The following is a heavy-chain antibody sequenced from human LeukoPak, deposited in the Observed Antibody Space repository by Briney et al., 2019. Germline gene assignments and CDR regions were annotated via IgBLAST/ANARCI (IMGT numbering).Heavy chain of an antibody. CDR1: GFTFSDHY. V-gene: IGHV3-72*01. Sequence: PGGSLRLSCAASGFTFSDHYMDWVRQAPGKGLEWIGRTRNKANGYTTEYAASVKGRFIVSRDESKTSLYLQMNSLKTEDTAVYYCARVMARGGADDAFDVWGQGTMVTVSS. CDR2: TRNKANGYTT. D-gene: IGHD3-10*01. J-gene: IGHJ3*01. CDR3: ARVMARGGADDAFDV.